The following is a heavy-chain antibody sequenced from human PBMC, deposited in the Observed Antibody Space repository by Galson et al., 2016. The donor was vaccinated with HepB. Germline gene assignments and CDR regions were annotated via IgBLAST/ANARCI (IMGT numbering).Heavy chain of an antibody. CDR1: GFTFSSYG. CDR3: ARDRGGTYSNCFDY. J-gene: IGHJ4*02. Sequence: SLRLSCAASGFTFSSYGMHWARQAPGKGLEWVASISYDGILNYYADSVKGRFTISRDNSKNTLCLQMNSLRSDDTAVYYCARDRGGTYSNCFDYWGQGTMVTVSS. V-gene: IGHV3-30*03. CDR2: ISYDGILN. D-gene: IGHD1-26*01.